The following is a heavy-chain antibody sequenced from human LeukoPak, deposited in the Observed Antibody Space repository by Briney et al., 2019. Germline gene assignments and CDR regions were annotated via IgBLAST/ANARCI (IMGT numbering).Heavy chain of an antibody. CDR3: ARVPPYGGNSVLAFDI. J-gene: IGHJ3*02. V-gene: IGHV4-39*07. Sequence: ASETLSLTCTVSGDSISLSFYYWGWIRQPPGKALEWIGSVYYSGTTSYNPLLKSRATISVDMSKNHFSLRLRSVTAADTAVYYCARVPPYGGNSVLAFDIWGQGTMVTVSS. D-gene: IGHD4-23*01. CDR1: GDSISLSFYY. CDR2: VYYSGTT.